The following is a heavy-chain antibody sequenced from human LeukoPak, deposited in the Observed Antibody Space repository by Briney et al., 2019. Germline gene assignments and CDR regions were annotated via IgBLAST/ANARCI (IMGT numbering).Heavy chain of an antibody. V-gene: IGHV3-21*01. CDR2: ISRGSGSI. CDR1: GFTFSSYS. D-gene: IGHD2-21*02. Sequence: GGSLRLSCAASGFTFSSYSMNWVRQAPGKGLEWVSYISRGSGSIYYADSLKGRVTISRDNTKNSLSLQMNSLRVEDTAVYYCARAPPYCGGDCSDWYFDLWGRGTLVTVSS. CDR3: ARAPPYCGGDCSDWYFDL. J-gene: IGHJ2*01.